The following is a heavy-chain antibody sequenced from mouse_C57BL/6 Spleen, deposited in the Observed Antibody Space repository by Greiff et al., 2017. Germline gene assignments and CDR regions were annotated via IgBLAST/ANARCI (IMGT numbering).Heavy chain of an antibody. CDR2: ISYDGSN. D-gene: IGHD2-1*01. Sequence: EVQLVESGPGLVKPSQSLSLTCSVTGYSITSGYYWNWIRQFPGNKLEWMGYISYDGSNNYNPSLKNRISITRDTSKNQFFLKLNSVTTEDTATYYCARGDYGNYYYAMDYWGQGTSVTVSS. J-gene: IGHJ4*01. CDR3: ARGDYGNYYYAMDY. V-gene: IGHV3-6*01. CDR1: GYSITSGYY.